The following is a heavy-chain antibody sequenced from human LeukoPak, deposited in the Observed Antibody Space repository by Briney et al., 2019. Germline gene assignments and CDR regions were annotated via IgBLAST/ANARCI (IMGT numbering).Heavy chain of an antibody. D-gene: IGHD6-19*01. CDR3: ARERNSSGWYPPLY. V-gene: IGHV3-30-3*01. J-gene: IGHJ4*02. CDR2: ISYDGSNK. Sequence: GGSLRLSCAASGFTFSTYWMKWVRQAPGKGLEWVAVISYDGSNKYYADSVKGRFTISRDNSKNTLYLQMNSLRAEDTAVYYCARERNSSGWYPPLYWGQGTLVTVSS. CDR1: GFTFSTYW.